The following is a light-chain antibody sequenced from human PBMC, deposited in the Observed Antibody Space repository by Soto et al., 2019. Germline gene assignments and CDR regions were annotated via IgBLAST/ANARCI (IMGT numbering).Light chain of an antibody. J-gene: IGLJ1*01. CDR2: NVN. V-gene: IGLV2-14*03. CDR3: SSFSSGNTYV. CDR1: SSDVGGYNY. Sequence: QSALTQPVSVSGSPGQSITISCTGTSSDVGGYNYVSWYQQHPGKAPKLMIYNVNIRASGASNRFSGSKSGNTASLTISGLQAEYEADYYCSSFSSGNTYVFGTGTKLTVL.